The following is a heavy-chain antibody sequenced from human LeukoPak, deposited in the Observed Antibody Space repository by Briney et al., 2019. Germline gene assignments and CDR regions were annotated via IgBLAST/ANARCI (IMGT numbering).Heavy chain of an antibody. CDR1: GFTFSSYW. CDR2: IKQDGSEK. J-gene: IGHJ4*02. Sequence: GGSLRLSCAASGFTFSSYWMSWFRQAPGKGLEWVANIKQDGSEKYYVDSVKGRFTISRDNAKNSLYLQMNSLRAEDTAVYYCARVKDIVVQDYWGQGTLVTVSS. CDR3: ARVKDIVVQDY. V-gene: IGHV3-7*01. D-gene: IGHD2-15*01.